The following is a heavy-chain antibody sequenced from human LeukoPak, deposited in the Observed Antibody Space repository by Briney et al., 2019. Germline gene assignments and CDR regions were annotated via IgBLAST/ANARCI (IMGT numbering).Heavy chain of an antibody. CDR2: IIPIFGTA. V-gene: IGHV1-69*13. CDR1: GGTFSSYA. J-gene: IGHJ5*02. Sequence: EASVKVSCKASGGTFSSYAISWVRQAPGQELEWMGGIIPIFGTANYAQKFQGRVTITADESTSTAYMELSSLRSEDTAVYYCGGALYSSRWFLSGFDPWGKGPRVPVSS. CDR3: GGALYSSRWFLSGFDP. D-gene: IGHD6-13*01.